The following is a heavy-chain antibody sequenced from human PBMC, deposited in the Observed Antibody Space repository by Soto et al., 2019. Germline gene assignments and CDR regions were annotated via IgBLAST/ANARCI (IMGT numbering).Heavy chain of an antibody. D-gene: IGHD2-15*01. CDR1: GYSFEDYS. CDR3: VGGSWFD. J-gene: IGHJ4*02. Sequence: EVQLVESGGDMVQPGRSLKLSCVGSGYSFEDYSMHWVRQAPGKGLEWVSGINWNGNFTGYADSVKGRFTISRDNAKNSLFLQMRSLSLEDTALYYCVGGSWFDWGQGTLVTVSS. V-gene: IGHV3-9*01. CDR2: INWNGNFT.